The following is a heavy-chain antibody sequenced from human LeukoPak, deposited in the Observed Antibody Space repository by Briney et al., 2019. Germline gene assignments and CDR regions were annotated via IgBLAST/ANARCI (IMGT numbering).Heavy chain of an antibody. J-gene: IGHJ4*02. V-gene: IGHV3-49*04. CDR2: IRGKTYGETT. Sequence: GGSLRLSCTASGFTFGDFALNWVRQAPGKGLEWVGFIRGKTYGETTEYAASVKGRFTISRDDSKSIAYLQMDSLKMEDTAVYYRTRFGGTADYWGQGTLVTVSS. D-gene: IGHD3-16*01. CDR1: GFTFGDFA. CDR3: TRFGGTADY.